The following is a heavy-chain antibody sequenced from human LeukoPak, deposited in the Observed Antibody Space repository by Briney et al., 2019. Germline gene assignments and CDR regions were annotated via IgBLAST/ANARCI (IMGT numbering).Heavy chain of an antibody. Sequence: SETLSLTCTVSGGSISSGGYYWSWIRQPPGKGLEWIGYIYHSGSTYYNPSLKSRVTVSVDTSKNQFPLKLSSVTAADTAVYYCARDSGSYYDLGYWGQGTLVTVSS. CDR1: GGSISSGGYY. D-gene: IGHD1-26*01. CDR2: IYHSGST. CDR3: ARDSGSYYDLGY. V-gene: IGHV4-30-2*01. J-gene: IGHJ4*02.